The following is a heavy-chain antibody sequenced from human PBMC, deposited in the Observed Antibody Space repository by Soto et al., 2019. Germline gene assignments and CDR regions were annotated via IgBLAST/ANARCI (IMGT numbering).Heavy chain of an antibody. CDR1: GFTFSNYA. CDR3: AKRDRQVSSTPFFDH. V-gene: IGHV3-23*01. Sequence: EVQLLESGGGLVQPGGSLRLSCAASGFTFSNYAMNWVRQAPGKGPEWVSGISNTGDSTHYTDSVKGRFIISRDNSKNTLYLQMNRLRVDDTAFYDCAKRDRQVSSTPFFDHWGQGILVTVSS. D-gene: IGHD2-15*01. CDR2: ISNTGDST. J-gene: IGHJ4*02.